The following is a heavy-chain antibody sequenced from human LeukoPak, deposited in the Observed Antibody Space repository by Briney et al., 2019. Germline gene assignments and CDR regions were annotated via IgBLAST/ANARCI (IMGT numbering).Heavy chain of an antibody. Sequence: PGGSLRLSCAASGFTFSSYAMSWVRQAPGKGLEWVSAISGGGSSTYYADSVKGRFTISRDNSKNTLYLQMNSLRAEDTAVYYCAKDLVPTTPYYYYYMDVWGKGTTVTVSS. D-gene: IGHD2-8*01. CDR1: GFTFSSYA. J-gene: IGHJ6*03. V-gene: IGHV3-23*01. CDR2: ISGGGSST. CDR3: AKDLVPTTPYYYYYMDV.